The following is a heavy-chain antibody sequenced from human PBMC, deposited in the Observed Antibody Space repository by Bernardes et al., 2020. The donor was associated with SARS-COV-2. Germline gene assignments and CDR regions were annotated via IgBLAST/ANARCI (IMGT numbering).Heavy chain of an antibody. J-gene: IGHJ6*03. CDR3: ARGSGYSSSWSSTYYYYYYMDV. D-gene: IGHD6-13*01. Sequence: GGSLRLSCAASGFTFSTYSMNWVRQAPGKGLEWVSGINWNGGSTGYADSVKGRFTISRDNAKNSLYLQMNSLRAEDTALYYCARGSGYSSSWSSTYYYYYYMDVWGKGTTVTVSS. CDR2: INWNGGST. CDR1: GFTFSTYS. V-gene: IGHV3-20*04.